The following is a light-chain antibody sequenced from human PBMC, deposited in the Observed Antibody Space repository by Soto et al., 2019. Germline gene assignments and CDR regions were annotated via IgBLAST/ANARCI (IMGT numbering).Light chain of an antibody. V-gene: IGKV1-5*01. Sequence: DIQMTQSPSSLSASIGDRVTITCRASESIISYLNWYQQKPGKAPKLLISGASTLQSGVPSRFSGRGSGTEFTLTISSLQPDDFATYYCQHYNSYSEAFGQGTKVDIK. CDR3: QHYNSYSEA. J-gene: IGKJ1*01. CDR1: ESIISY. CDR2: GAS.